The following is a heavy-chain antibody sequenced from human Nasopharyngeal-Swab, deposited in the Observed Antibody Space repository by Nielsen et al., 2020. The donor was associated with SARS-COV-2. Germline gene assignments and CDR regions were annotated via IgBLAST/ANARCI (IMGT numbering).Heavy chain of an antibody. CDR1: GFTFSSYA. CDR3: ARDTYYYDSSGPAFDY. CDR2: ISYDGSNK. D-gene: IGHD3-22*01. V-gene: IGHV3-30*04. J-gene: IGHJ4*02. Sequence: GESLKISCAASGFTFSSYAMHWVRQAPGKGLEWVAVISYDGSNKYYADSVKGRFTISRDNSKNTLYLQMNSLRAEDTAVYYCARDTYYYDSSGPAFDYWGQGTLVTVSS.